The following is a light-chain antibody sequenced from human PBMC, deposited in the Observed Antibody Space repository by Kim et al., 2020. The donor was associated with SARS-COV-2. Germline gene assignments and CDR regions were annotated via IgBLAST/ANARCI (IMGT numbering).Light chain of an antibody. CDR3: QAWDRSSVV. Sequence: SVSPGQTASITCSGNKLGDKYVCWYQQKPGQSPVLVISQNSKRPSGIPERFSGSNSGNTATLTVSGTQAMDEADYYCQAWDRSSVVFGGGTQLTVL. J-gene: IGLJ3*02. CDR2: QNS. CDR1: KLGDKY. V-gene: IGLV3-1*01.